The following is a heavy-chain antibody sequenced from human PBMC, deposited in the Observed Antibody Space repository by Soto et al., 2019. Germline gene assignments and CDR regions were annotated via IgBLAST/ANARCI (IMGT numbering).Heavy chain of an antibody. Sequence: GCLRLACAASGFTFTRYSMNWVRQAPGKGLEWVSSISSTTNYIYYGDSVKGRFTIPRDNAKNSLYLEMNSLRAEDTAVYYCARESEDLTSNFDYWGQGTLVTVSS. CDR2: ISSTTNYI. CDR3: ARESEDLTSNFDY. CDR1: GFTFTRYS. V-gene: IGHV3-21*06. J-gene: IGHJ4*02.